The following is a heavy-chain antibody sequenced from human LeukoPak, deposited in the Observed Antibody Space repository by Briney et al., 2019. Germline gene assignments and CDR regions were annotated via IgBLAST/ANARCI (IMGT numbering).Heavy chain of an antibody. D-gene: IGHD2-8*01. CDR2: ISGAGDIA. J-gene: IGHJ5*02. CDR1: GFLFSRCA. Sequence: GGSLRLSCAASGFLFSRCAMSWVRQAPGKGLEWVSSISGAGDIAHYAESVKGRFTIPRDNSGNTLYVQMDSLRAEDTAVYYCAKVKSSLTLIGAWGQGTLVTVSS. CDR3: AKVKSSLTLIGA. V-gene: IGHV3-23*01.